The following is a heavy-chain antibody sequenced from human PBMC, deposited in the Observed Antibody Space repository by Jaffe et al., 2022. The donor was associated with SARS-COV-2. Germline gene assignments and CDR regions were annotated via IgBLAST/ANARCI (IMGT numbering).Heavy chain of an antibody. J-gene: IGHJ6*02. CDR2: ISASGGST. Sequence: EVQLLESGGGLVQPGGSLRLSCAASGFTFSSYAMSWVRRAPGKGLEWVSGISASGGSTYYADSVKGRFTISRDNSKNTLYLQMNSLRAEDTAVYYCAKSILKQTGSWGYYYGMDVWGQGTTVTVSS. V-gene: IGHV3-23*01. CDR3: AKSILKQTGSWGYYYGMDV. CDR1: GFTFSSYA. D-gene: IGHD1-26*01.